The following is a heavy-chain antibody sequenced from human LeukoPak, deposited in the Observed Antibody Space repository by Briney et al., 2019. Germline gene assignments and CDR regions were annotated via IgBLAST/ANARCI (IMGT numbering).Heavy chain of an antibody. Sequence: PGGSLRLSCAASGFTFSSYWMSWVRQAPGKGREWVANIKQDGSEKYYVDSVKGRFTISRDNAKNSLYLQMNSLRAEDTAVYYCARAGRYFDWLSFFEYWGQGTLLTVSS. CDR2: IKQDGSEK. CDR1: GFTFSSYW. CDR3: ARAGRYFDWLSFFEY. V-gene: IGHV3-7*03. D-gene: IGHD3-9*01. J-gene: IGHJ4*02.